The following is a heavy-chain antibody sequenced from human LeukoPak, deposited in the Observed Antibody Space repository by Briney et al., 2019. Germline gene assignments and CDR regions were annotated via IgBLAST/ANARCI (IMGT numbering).Heavy chain of an antibody. CDR3: AKDRKTYYYDSSGYFFDY. CDR2: IWYDGSNK. V-gene: IGHV3-33*06. D-gene: IGHD3-22*01. Sequence: GGSLRLSCAASGFTFSSYSMNWVRQAPGKGLEWVAVIWYDGSNKYYADSVKGRFTISRDNSKNTLYLQMNSLRAEDTAVYYCAKDRKTYYYDSSGYFFDYWGQGTLVTVSS. J-gene: IGHJ4*02. CDR1: GFTFSSYS.